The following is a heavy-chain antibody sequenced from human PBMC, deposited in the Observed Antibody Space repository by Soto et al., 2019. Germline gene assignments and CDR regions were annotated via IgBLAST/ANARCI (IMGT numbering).Heavy chain of an antibody. Sequence: QVQLVESGGGVVQPGRSLRLSCAASGFTFSSYGMHWVRQAPGKGLEWVAVISYDGSNKYYADSVKGRFTISRDNSKNTLYLQMNSLRAEDTAVYYCAVPQEVLQYFDLKGWFDPWGQGTLVTVSS. V-gene: IGHV3-30*03. CDR2: ISYDGSNK. D-gene: IGHD3-9*01. CDR1: GFTFSSYG. CDR3: AVPQEVLQYFDLKGWFDP. J-gene: IGHJ5*02.